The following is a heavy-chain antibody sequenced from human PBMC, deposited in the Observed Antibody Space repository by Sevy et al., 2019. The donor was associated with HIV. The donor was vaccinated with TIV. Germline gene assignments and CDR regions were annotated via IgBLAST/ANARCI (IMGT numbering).Heavy chain of an antibody. CDR2: IWYGGKNA. CDR1: GFTFRNFG. J-gene: IGHJ4*02. V-gene: IGHV3-33*01. D-gene: IGHD1-26*01. CDR3: ARDLEEWELRYLGY. Sequence: GSLRLSCAASGFTFRNFGLHWARQVPGGGLEWVAIIWYGGKNAYYADSVKGRFTISRDNSKNTLYLQMNNLRAEDTAVYYCARDLEEWELRYLGYWGQGTLVTVSS.